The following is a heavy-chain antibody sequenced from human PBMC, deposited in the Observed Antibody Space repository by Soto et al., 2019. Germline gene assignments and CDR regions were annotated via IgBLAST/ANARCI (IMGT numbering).Heavy chain of an antibody. CDR2: INPNSGGT. CDR3: ARDRTSDSSGYYYGYFDY. J-gene: IGHJ4*02. D-gene: IGHD3-22*01. Sequence: ASVKVSCKASGYTFTGYYMHWVRQAPGQGLEWMGWINPNSGGTNYAQKFQGWVTMTRDTSISTAYMELSRLRSDDTAVYYCARDRTSDSSGYYYGYFDYWGQGTLVT. CDR1: GYTFTGYY. V-gene: IGHV1-2*04.